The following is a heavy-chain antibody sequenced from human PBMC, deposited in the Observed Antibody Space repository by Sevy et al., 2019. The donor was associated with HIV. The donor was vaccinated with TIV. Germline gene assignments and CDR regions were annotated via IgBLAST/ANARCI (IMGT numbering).Heavy chain of an antibody. J-gene: IGHJ4*02. CDR3: ARFNYYGLETLYYFDY. D-gene: IGHD3-10*01. V-gene: IGHV1-69*06. Sequence: ASVKVSCKASGCTFSDYAISWVRQAPGQGLEWMGGIIPIFSSTKYAQKFQDRVTITADKSTSTDYMELSSLRSEDSAVYFCARFNYYGLETLYYFDYWGQGTLVTVSS. CDR1: GCTFSDYA. CDR2: IIPIFSST.